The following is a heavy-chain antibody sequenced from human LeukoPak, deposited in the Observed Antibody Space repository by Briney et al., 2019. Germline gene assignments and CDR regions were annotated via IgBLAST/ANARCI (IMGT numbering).Heavy chain of an antibody. CDR1: GFTFSSYG. Sequence: TGGSLRLSCAASGFTFSSYGMHWVRQAPGKGLEWVAVISYDGSNKYYADSVRGRFTISRDNSKKTLYLQMNSLRAEDTAVYFCAKGSKAVLFTRDRYMDVWGKGTTVTISS. CDR2: ISYDGSNK. CDR3: AKGSKAVLFTRDRYMDV. V-gene: IGHV3-30*18. D-gene: IGHD6-19*01. J-gene: IGHJ6*03.